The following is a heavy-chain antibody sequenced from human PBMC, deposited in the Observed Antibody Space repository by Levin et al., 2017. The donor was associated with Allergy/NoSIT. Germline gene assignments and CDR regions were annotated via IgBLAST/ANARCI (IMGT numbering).Heavy chain of an antibody. Sequence: KRGESLKISCAASGFTFSDYYMSWIRQAPGKGLEWVSYISSSGTNTDYADSVKGRMTISRDNAKSSLFLQMNSLRGDDTAVYYCARSTRYCIAGICFHRSVTWFDPWGQGTLVTVSS. V-gene: IGHV3-11*01. CDR2: ISSSGTNT. J-gene: IGHJ5*02. CDR1: GFTFSDYY. D-gene: IGHD2-15*01. CDR3: ARSTRYCIAGICFHRSVTWFDP.